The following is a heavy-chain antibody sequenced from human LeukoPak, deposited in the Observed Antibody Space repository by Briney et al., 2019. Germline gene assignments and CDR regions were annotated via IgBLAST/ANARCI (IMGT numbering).Heavy chain of an antibody. CDR3: ARVHRVRTSAGNAFDI. CDR1: GYTFTGYY. Sequence: AASVKVSCKASGYTFTGYYMHWVRPAPGQGLEWMGRINPNSGGTNYAQKFQGRVTMTRDTSISTAYMELSRLRSDDTAVYYCARVHRVRTSAGNAFDIWGQGTMVTVSS. CDR2: INPNSGGT. V-gene: IGHV1-2*06. D-gene: IGHD1-1*01. J-gene: IGHJ3*02.